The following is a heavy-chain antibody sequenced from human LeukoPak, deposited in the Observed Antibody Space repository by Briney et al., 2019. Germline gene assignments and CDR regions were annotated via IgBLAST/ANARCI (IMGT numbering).Heavy chain of an antibody. CDR2: VNWNGVST. D-gene: IGHD1-1*01. J-gene: IGHJ6*03. V-gene: IGHV3-20*04. Sequence: GESLKISCAASGFTFDDYGMSWVRQAPGKGLEWVSGVNWNGVSTGYADSVKGRFTISRDNAKNSLYLQMNSLRAEDTALYYCARATRYPSYYMDVWGKGTTVTVSS. CDR1: GFTFDDYG. CDR3: ARATRYPSYYMDV.